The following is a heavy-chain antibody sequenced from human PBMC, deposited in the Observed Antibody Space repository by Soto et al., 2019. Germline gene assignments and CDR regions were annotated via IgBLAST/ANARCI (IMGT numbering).Heavy chain of an antibody. Sequence: PGGSLRLSCVASEFTFSKYWMHWVRQAPGKGLVWVSRINMDGTKTAYADSVKGRFTVSRDNANNTLYLQMNSLGVEDTAVYYCARDYYYDSRSSSVNWFDPWGQGTLVTV. J-gene: IGHJ5*02. CDR1: EFTFSKYW. D-gene: IGHD3-22*01. V-gene: IGHV3-74*01. CDR2: INMDGTKT. CDR3: ARDYYYDSRSSSVNWFDP.